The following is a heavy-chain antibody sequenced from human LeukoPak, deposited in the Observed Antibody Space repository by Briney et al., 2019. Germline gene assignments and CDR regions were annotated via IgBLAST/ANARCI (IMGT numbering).Heavy chain of an antibody. CDR1: GGSLSGYY. D-gene: IGHD2-15*01. Sequence: SETLSLTCAVYGGSLSGYYWSWIRQPPGKGLEWIGEINHSGSTNYNPSLKSRVTISVDTSKNQFSLKLSSVTAADTAVYYCARGLVRRGLDYWGQGTLVTVSS. J-gene: IGHJ4*02. V-gene: IGHV4-34*01. CDR3: ARGLVRRGLDY. CDR2: INHSGST.